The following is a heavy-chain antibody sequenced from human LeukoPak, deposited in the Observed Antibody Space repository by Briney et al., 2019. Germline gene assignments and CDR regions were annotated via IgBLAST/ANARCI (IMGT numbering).Heavy chain of an antibody. J-gene: IGHJ3*02. V-gene: IGHV1-18*01. CDR1: GYTFNSKG. CDR3: ARDGPIAGYGAFDI. Sequence: EASVKVSCKASGYTFNSKGISWVRQAPGQGLEWMGWISPYNGNTNYEQKIQGRVTMTADASTSTAYMELRSLRSDDTAVYYCARDGPIAGYGAFDIWGQGTMVTVSS. D-gene: IGHD6-13*01. CDR2: ISPYNGNT.